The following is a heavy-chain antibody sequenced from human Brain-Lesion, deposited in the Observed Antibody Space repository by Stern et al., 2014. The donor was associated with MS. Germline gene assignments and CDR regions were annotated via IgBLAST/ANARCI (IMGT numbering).Heavy chain of an antibody. Sequence: EVQLVESGGGLVQPGGSLRLSCAASGFTVSNYYMSWVRQAPRKGLERVSIIYTSGKTYYADSVRGRFVISRDKSKSTLYLQMDSLRPEDTAVYYCARDRVTTVTTYYFDSWGQGTRVTVSS. D-gene: IGHD4-17*01. CDR3: ARDRVTTVTTYYFDS. J-gene: IGHJ4*02. CDR2: IYTSGKT. CDR1: GFTVSNYY. V-gene: IGHV3-66*02.